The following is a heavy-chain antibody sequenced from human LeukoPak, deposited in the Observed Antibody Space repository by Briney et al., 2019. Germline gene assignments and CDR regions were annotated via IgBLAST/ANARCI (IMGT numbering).Heavy chain of an antibody. V-gene: IGHV3-21*01. J-gene: IGHJ4*02. Sequence: GGSLRLSCAASGFTFSSYSMNWVRQAPGKGLEWVSSISSSSSYIYYADSVKGRFTISRDNAKNSLYLQMNSLRAEDTAVYYCAVIVGATLGEVDYWGQGTLVTVSS. CDR3: AVIVGATLGEVDY. CDR1: GFTFSSYS. CDR2: ISSSSSYI. D-gene: IGHD1-26*01.